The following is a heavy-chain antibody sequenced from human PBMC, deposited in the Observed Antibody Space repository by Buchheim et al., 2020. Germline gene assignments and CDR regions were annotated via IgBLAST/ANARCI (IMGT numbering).Heavy chain of an antibody. J-gene: IGHJ4*02. V-gene: IGHV3-33*01. CDR2: IWYDGSNK. Sequence: QVQLVESGGGVVQPGRSLRLSCAASGFTFSSYGMHWVRQAPGKGLEWVAVIWYDGSNKYYADSVKGRFTISRDNSKNKLYLQMNSLRAEDTAVYYCARDGYCSSTSCYDIDYWGQGTL. D-gene: IGHD2-2*01. CDR1: GFTFSSYG. CDR3: ARDGYCSSTSCYDIDY.